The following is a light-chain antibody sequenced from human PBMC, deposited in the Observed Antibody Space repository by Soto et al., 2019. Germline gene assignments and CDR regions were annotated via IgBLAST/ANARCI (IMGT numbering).Light chain of an antibody. CDR3: QQSGSSPRT. CDR2: DAS. CDR1: QSVSSY. V-gene: IGKV3-20*01. J-gene: IGKJ1*01. Sequence: EIVLTQSPGTLSLSPGERATLSCRASQSVSSYLAWYQQKPGQAPRLLIYDASTRATGIPDRFSGSGSETDFTLTISRLEPEDSAVYYCQQSGSSPRTFGQGTKVEIK.